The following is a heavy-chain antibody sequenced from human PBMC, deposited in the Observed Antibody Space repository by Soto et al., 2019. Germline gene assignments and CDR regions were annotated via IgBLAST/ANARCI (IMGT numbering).Heavy chain of an antibody. J-gene: IGHJ6*02. Sequence: GGSLRLSCAASGFTFSSYSMNWVRQAPGKGLEWVSYISSSSSTICYADSVKGRFTISRDNAKNSLYLQMNSLRDEDTAVYYCARDWGDGYLYYYYGMDVWGQGTTVTVSS. CDR3: ARDWGDGYLYYYYGMDV. D-gene: IGHD5-12*01. CDR1: GFTFSSYS. CDR2: ISSSSSTI. V-gene: IGHV3-48*02.